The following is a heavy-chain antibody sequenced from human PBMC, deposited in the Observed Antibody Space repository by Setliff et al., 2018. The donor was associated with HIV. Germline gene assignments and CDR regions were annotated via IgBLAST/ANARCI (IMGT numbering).Heavy chain of an antibody. Sequence: SETLSLTCNVSAGSFTSGSYYWGWIRQPPGKGLEWIGSFHYSGSTSYNPSLRSRVTISVDTSKNQFSLELTSVTAADTAVYYCARGLAWGNTISHTAYWGQGTLVTVSS. J-gene: IGHJ4*02. CDR1: AGSFTSGSYY. CDR2: FHYSGST. CDR3: ARGLAWGNTISHTAY. V-gene: IGHV4-39*01. D-gene: IGHD6-19*01.